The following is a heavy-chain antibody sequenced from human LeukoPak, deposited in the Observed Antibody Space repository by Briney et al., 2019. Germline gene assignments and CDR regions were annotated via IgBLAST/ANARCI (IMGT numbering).Heavy chain of an antibody. CDR1: GGSISSYY. V-gene: IGHV4-59*01. CDR2: IYYSGST. Sequence: KPSETLSLTCTVSGGSISSYYWSWIRQPPGKGLEWIGYIYYSGSTNYNPSLKSRVTISVDTSKNQFSLKLSSVTAADTAVYYCARVRYGFWSGYSDYWGQGTLVTVSS. CDR3: ARVRYGFWSGYSDY. J-gene: IGHJ4*02. D-gene: IGHD3-3*01.